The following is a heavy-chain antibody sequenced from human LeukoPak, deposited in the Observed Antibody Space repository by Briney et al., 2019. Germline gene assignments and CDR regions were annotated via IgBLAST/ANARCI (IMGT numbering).Heavy chain of an antibody. V-gene: IGHV5-51*01. Sequence: GESLKISCKGSGYSFTTYWIGWVRQMPEKGLEWMGIIYPGDSDTRYSPSFQGQVTISADKSISTAYLQWSSLKASDTAMYYCARQGTYYYAGSGYFQWYFDLWGRGTLVTVSS. CDR2: IYPGDSDT. D-gene: IGHD3-22*01. CDR3: ARQGTYYYAGSGYFQWYFDL. CDR1: GYSFTTYW. J-gene: IGHJ2*01.